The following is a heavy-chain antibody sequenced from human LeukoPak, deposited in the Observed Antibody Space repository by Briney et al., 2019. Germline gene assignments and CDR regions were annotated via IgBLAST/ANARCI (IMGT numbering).Heavy chain of an antibody. CDR2: MYHSGST. Sequence: PSETLSLTCSVSSYSITSGYYWGWIRQPPGKGLEWIGSMYHSGSTYYNPSLKSRVTISVDTSKNEFSLKVSAVTAADTAVYYCARDKGGYNGYDYDWFDPWGQGILVTVSS. CDR1: SYSITSGYY. J-gene: IGHJ5*02. CDR3: ARDKGGYNGYDYDWFDP. D-gene: IGHD5-12*01. V-gene: IGHV4-38-2*02.